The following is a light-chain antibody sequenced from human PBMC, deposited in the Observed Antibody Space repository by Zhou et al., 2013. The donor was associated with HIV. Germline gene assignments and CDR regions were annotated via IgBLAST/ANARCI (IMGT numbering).Light chain of an antibody. V-gene: IGLV1-44*01. CDR3: ATWDDSLNGVI. J-gene: IGLJ2*01. CDR1: SSNIGSNT. CDR2: KRD. Sequence: QSVLTQPPSASGTPGQRVTISCSGSSSNIGSNTVNWYQQFPGTAPKLLIYKRDQRPSGVPDRFSGSQSGTSASLAITGLRSEDEADYHCATWDDSLNGVIFGGGTKLTVL.